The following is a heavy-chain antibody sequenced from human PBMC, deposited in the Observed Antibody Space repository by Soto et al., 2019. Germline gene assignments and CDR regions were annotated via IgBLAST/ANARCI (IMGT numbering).Heavy chain of an antibody. CDR2: INPNSGGT. CDR1: GYTFTGYY. Sequence: ASVKVSCKASGYTFTGYYMHWVRQAPGQGLEWMGWINPNSGGTNYAQKFQGWVTMTRDTSISTAYMELSRLRSDDTVVYYCARDRIAAAGTGYYYGMDVWGQGTTVTVSS. CDR3: ARDRIAAAGTGYYYGMDV. J-gene: IGHJ6*02. V-gene: IGHV1-2*04. D-gene: IGHD6-13*01.